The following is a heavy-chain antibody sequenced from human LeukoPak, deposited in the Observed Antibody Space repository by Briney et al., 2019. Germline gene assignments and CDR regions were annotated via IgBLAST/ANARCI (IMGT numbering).Heavy chain of an antibody. Sequence: GGSLRLSCAASGFTFDDYAMHWVRQAPGKGLEWVSGIGGNSGSIGYADSVKGRFTISRDNAKNSLYLQMNSLRAEDTALYYCAKDIVLGYCSGGSCYKEVGAFDIWGQGTMVTVSS. CDR2: IGGNSGSI. CDR1: GFTFDDYA. V-gene: IGHV3-9*01. D-gene: IGHD2-15*01. CDR3: AKDIVLGYCSGGSCYKEVGAFDI. J-gene: IGHJ3*02.